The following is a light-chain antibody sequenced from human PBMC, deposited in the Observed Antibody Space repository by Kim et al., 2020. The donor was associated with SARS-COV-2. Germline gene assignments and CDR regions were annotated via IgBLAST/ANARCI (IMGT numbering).Light chain of an antibody. J-gene: IGLJ3*02. CDR3: SSYTSSDTWV. CDR2: EVS. CDR1: SSDVASYRR. V-gene: IGLV2-18*02. Sequence: SATIACTGTSSDVASYRRVSWDHQTQGTVPRLMSYEVSNRPSGVPDRFSGSKSGNSASLTISWLQAEDGADYYCSSYTSSDTWVFGGGTQLTVL.